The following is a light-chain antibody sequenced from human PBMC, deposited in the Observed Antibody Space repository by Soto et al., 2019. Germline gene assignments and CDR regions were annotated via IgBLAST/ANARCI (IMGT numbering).Light chain of an antibody. CDR3: SSYTSSSTYV. CDR1: SSDVGGYNY. V-gene: IGLV2-14*01. J-gene: IGLJ1*01. CDR2: EVS. Sequence: QSALTQPASVSGSPGQSITISCTGTSSDVGGYNYVSWYQQHPGKAPNLMIYEVSNRPSGVSNRFSGSKSGHTASLTISGLQAEDEADYYCSSYTSSSTYVFGTGTKLTVL.